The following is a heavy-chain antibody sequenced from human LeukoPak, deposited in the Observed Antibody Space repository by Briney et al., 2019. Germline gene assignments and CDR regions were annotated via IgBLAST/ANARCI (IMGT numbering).Heavy chain of an antibody. CDR3: AKGPSISWPYYFDY. J-gene: IGHJ4*02. D-gene: IGHD6-13*01. V-gene: IGHV3-23*01. CDR1: GFTFSSYA. CDR2: ISGSGGST. Sequence: GGSLRFSCAASGFTFSSYAMSWVRQAPGKGLEWVSAISGSGGSTYYADSVRGRFTISRDNSKNTLYLQMNSLRAEDTAVYYCAKGPSISWPYYFDYWGQGTLVTVSS.